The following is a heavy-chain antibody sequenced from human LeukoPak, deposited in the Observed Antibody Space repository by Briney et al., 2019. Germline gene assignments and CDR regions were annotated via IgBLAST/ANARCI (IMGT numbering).Heavy chain of an antibody. CDR1: GGTFISYT. CDR3: ARIDYGGNAGTAY. J-gene: IGHJ4*02. D-gene: IGHD4-23*01. Sequence: SVKVSCKASGGTFISYTISWVGQAPGQGLEWMGRIIPIFGIANYAQKFRGIVTITADKSTSTAYMELSSLRSDDTAVYYCARIDYGGNAGTAYWGQGTLVTVSS. V-gene: IGHV1-69*02. CDR2: IIPIFGIA.